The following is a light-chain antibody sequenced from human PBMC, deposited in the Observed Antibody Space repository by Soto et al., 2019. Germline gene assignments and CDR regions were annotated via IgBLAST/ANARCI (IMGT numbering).Light chain of an antibody. CDR3: QQSGTT. J-gene: IGKJ1*01. V-gene: IGKV3-15*01. CDR1: QSVSSK. Sequence: EIVMTQSPATLSVSPGERATLSCRASQSVSSKLAWYQQKPGQAPRLLIFGASTGPTGVPARFSGSGSGTEFTLTISSLQSEDVAVYYCQQSGTTFGQGTKVDIK. CDR2: GAS.